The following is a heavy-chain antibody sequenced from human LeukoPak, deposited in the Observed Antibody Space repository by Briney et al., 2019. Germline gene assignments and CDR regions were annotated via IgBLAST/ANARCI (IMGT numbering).Heavy chain of an antibody. D-gene: IGHD2-8*01. J-gene: IGHJ4*02. Sequence: SETLSLTYAVYGGSFSGYYWSWIRQPPGKGLEWIGEINHSGSTNYNPSLKSRVTISVDTSKNQFSLKLSSVTAADTAVYYCARGPFYCTNGVCYGASPLYFDYWGQGTLVTVSS. CDR1: GGSFSGYY. V-gene: IGHV4-34*01. CDR3: ARGPFYCTNGVCYGASPLYFDY. CDR2: INHSGST.